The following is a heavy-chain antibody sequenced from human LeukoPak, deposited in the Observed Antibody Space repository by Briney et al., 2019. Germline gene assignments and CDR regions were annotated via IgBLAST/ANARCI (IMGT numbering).Heavy chain of an antibody. CDR1: GGSISSSSYY. D-gene: IGHD3-22*01. Sequence: SETLSLTCTVSGGSISSSSYYWGWIRQPPGKGLEWIGSIYYSGSTYYNTSLKSRVTISVDTSKNQFSLKLSSVTAADTAVYYCARDGDYYDSSGYYDYWGQGTLVTVSS. CDR2: IYYSGST. J-gene: IGHJ4*02. CDR3: ARDGDYYDSSGYYDY. V-gene: IGHV4-39*07.